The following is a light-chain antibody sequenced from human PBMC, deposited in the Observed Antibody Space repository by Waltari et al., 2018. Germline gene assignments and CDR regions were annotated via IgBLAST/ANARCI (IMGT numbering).Light chain of an antibody. J-gene: IGLJ3*02. CDR1: ISDIGDDTY. CDR2: DVN. V-gene: IGLV2-14*01. Sequence: QSALTQPASVSGSPGQSITISCTGTISDIGDDTYVSWYQQYPGKAPALIIFDVNKRSSGVSNRFSGSKSGNTASLTISGLQAEDEADYYCNSYTFSNTWVFGGGTKLTVL. CDR3: NSYTFSNTWV.